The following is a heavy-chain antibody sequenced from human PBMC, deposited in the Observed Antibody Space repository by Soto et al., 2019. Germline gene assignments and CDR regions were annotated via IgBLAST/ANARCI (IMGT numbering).Heavy chain of an antibody. Sequence: SETLSLTCAVSGGSISSGGYSWSWIRQPPGKGLEWIGYIYHSGSTYYNPSLKSRVTISVDRSKNQFSLKLSSVTAADTAVYYCARARTTVIDYWGQGTLVTVSS. V-gene: IGHV4-30-2*01. J-gene: IGHJ4*02. CDR3: ARARTTVIDY. CDR2: IYHSGST. CDR1: GGSISSGGYS. D-gene: IGHD4-17*01.